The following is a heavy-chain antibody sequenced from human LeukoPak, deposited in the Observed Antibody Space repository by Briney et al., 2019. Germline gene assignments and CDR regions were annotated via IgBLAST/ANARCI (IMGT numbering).Heavy chain of an antibody. CDR2: INHSGST. J-gene: IGHJ6*02. CDR3: ARVLLSYGYGMDV. V-gene: IGHV4-34*01. Sequence: SETLSLTCAVYGGSFSGYYWSWIRQPPGKGLEWIGEINHSGSTNYNPSLKSRVTISVDTSKNQFSLKLSSVTAADTAVYYCARVLLSYGYGMDVWGQGTTVTVSS. CDR1: GGSFSGYY. D-gene: IGHD4-17*01.